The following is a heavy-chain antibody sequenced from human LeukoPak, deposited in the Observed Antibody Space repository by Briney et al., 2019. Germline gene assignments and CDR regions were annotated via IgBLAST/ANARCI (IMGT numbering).Heavy chain of an antibody. CDR2: ISSSGRTI. J-gene: IGHJ4*02. D-gene: IGHD6-19*01. Sequence: PGVSLRLSCAASGFTFSTYSMNWVRQAPGKGLEWVSYISSSGRTIYYADSVKGRFTISRDDAKTSLYLQMNGLRDEDTAVYYCARSEWLTDFDYWGQGTLVTVSS. CDR1: GFTFSTYS. CDR3: ARSEWLTDFDY. V-gene: IGHV3-48*02.